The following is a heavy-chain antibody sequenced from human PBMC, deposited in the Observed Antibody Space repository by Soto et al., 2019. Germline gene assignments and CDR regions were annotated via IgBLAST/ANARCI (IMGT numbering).Heavy chain of an antibody. J-gene: IGHJ5*02. Sequence: QVQLQESGPGLVKPSQTLSLTCTVSSGSISSGDYYWSGIRQHPGKGLEWIGYIYYSGSTYYNPSLMSRVTISVDTSKNQFSLKLSSVTAADTAVYYCARWWSGSRQGFDPWGQGTLVTVSS. D-gene: IGHD3-3*01. CDR3: ARWWSGSRQGFDP. CDR1: SGSISSGDYY. V-gene: IGHV4-31*03. CDR2: IYYSGST.